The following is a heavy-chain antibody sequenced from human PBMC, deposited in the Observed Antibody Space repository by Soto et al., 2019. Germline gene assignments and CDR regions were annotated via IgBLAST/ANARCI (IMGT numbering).Heavy chain of an antibody. D-gene: IGHD4-17*01. V-gene: IGHV3-21*01. CDR2: ISSSSNYI. CDR1: GFTFSSYS. CDR3: ARENAYGDPNSFDY. J-gene: IGHJ4*02. Sequence: GESLKISCAASGFTFSSYSMNWVRQAPGKGLEWVSSISSSSNYIYYADSMKGRFTISRDNAKNSLYLQMNSLRAEDTAVYYCARENAYGDPNSFDYWGQGTLVTVSS.